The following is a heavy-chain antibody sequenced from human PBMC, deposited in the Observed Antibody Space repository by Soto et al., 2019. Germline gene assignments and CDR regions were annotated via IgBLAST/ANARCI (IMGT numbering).Heavy chain of an antibody. D-gene: IGHD2-2*01. Sequence: SETLSLTCAVSGGSISSGTWWSWVRQPPGRGLEWIGEIYHSGSPNYNPSLKSRVTMSVDKSKNLCSLRLSSVTAADSALYYCARRVPAAPHWFDPWGQGTLAPVSS. CDR2: IYHSGSP. V-gene: IGHV4-4*02. CDR3: ARRVPAAPHWFDP. J-gene: IGHJ5*02. CDR1: GGSISSGTW.